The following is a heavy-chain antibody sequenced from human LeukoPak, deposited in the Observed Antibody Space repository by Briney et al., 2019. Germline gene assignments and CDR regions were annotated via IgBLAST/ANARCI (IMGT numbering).Heavy chain of an antibody. Sequence: GGSLRLSCAASKFTFSSYDMHWVRQAPGKGLEWVAVISYDGSNKFYADSVKGRFTISRDNSKNTLYLQMNSLTAEDTAVYYCAKFQGGYNVGDAFDMWGQGTMVTVSS. CDR2: ISYDGSNK. CDR3: AKFQGGYNVGDAFDM. J-gene: IGHJ3*02. D-gene: IGHD5-24*01. CDR1: KFTFSSYD. V-gene: IGHV3-30*18.